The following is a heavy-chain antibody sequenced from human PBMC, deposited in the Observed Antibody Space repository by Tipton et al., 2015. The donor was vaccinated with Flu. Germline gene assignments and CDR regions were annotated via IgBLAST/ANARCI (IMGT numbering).Heavy chain of an antibody. CDR2: VNYGGGT. J-gene: IGHJ4*02. V-gene: IGHV4-39*07. CDR1: GGSIRSNNYN. CDR3: ACRGSCYH. D-gene: IGHD1-26*01. Sequence: TLSLTCTVSGGSIRSNNYNWGWLRQPPGKGLEWIGSVNYGGGTSYNPSLESRLTMSLDTPKNHFSLRLSSVTAADTAVYYCACRGSCYHWGQGTLVTVSS.